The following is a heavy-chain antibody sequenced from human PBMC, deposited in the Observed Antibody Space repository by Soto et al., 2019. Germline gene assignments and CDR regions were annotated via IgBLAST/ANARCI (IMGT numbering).Heavy chain of an antibody. V-gene: IGHV1-46*01. CDR3: ARDSPVGATGGGYYYYGMDV. D-gene: IGHD1-26*01. CDR2: INPSGGST. CDR1: GYTFTSYY. Sequence: QVQLVQSGAEVKKPGASVKVSCKASGYTFTSYYMHWVRQAPGQGLEWMGIINPSGGSTSYAQKFQGRVTMTRDTSTSTVYMELSSLRSEDRAVYYCARDSPVGATGGGYYYYGMDVWGQGTTVTVSS. J-gene: IGHJ6*02.